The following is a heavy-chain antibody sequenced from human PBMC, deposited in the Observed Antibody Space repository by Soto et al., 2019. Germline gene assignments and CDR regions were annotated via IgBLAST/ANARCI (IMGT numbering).Heavy chain of an antibody. J-gene: IGHJ5*02. CDR1: GDSFTNYA. V-gene: IGHV1-69*01. CDR2: IILALGTP. Sequence: QVLLVQSGAEMKQPGSSMSVSCKASGDSFTNYAFTWVRQAPGQGPEWLGGIILALGTPHYSQRFQGRLTITADESSSTVYRELGSLRLDDTAVYYCGRYCTNTKCRGGYYLDLWGQGTLLTVSS. CDR3: GRYCTNTKCRGGYYLDL. D-gene: IGHD2-8*01.